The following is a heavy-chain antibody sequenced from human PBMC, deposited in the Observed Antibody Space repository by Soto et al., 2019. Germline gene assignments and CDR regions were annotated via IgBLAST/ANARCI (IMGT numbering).Heavy chain of an antibody. J-gene: IGHJ3*02. Sequence: GGSLRLSCAASGFTFDDYAMHWVRQAPGTGLEWVSGITWNSGTIVYADSVKGRFTISRDNTKNSLYLQMNSLRPADTALYYCVKDRILAFDAFDIWGQGTMVTVSS. CDR2: ITWNSGTI. V-gene: IGHV3-9*01. CDR3: VKDRILAFDAFDI. CDR1: GFTFDDYA.